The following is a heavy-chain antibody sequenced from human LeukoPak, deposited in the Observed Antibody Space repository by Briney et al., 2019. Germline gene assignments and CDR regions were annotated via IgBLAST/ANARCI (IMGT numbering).Heavy chain of an antibody. Sequence: GGSLRLSCAASGFTFSSYSMIWVRQAPGKGLEWVSSISNSGSRTYQADSEKGRFTISRDNAKNSLYLQMNSLRAEDTAVYYCARSIAVAGYDYWGQGTLVTVSS. CDR3: ARSIAVAGYDY. CDR1: GFTFSSYS. V-gene: IGHV3-21*01. D-gene: IGHD6-19*01. J-gene: IGHJ4*02. CDR2: ISNSGSRT.